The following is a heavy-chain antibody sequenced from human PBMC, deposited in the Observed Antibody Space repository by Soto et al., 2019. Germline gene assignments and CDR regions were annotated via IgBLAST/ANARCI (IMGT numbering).Heavy chain of an antibody. V-gene: IGHV3-30*18. CDR1: GLTVSSNY. Sequence: GGSLRLSCAASGLTVSSNYMSWVRQAPGKGLEWVAVISYDGSNKYYADSVKGRFTISRDNSKNTLYLQMNSLRAEDTAVYYCANTDLYDSSGYYSYSPLDYWGQGTLVTVSS. CDR3: ANTDLYDSSGYYSYSPLDY. CDR2: ISYDGSNK. J-gene: IGHJ4*02. D-gene: IGHD3-22*01.